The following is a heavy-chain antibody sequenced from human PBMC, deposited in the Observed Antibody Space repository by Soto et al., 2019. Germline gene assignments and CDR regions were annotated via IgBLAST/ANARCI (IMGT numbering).Heavy chain of an antibody. CDR3: AGDPMLWFPGPDPYYYYGMDV. J-gene: IGHJ6*02. Sequence: PGGSLRLSCAASGFTVSSNYMSWVRQAPGKGLEWVSVIYSGGSTYYTDSVKGRFTISRHNSKNTLYLQMNSLRAEDTAVYYCAGDPMLWFPGPDPYYYYGMDVWGQGTTVTVSS. V-gene: IGHV3-53*04. D-gene: IGHD3-10*01. CDR2: IYSGGST. CDR1: GFTVSSNY.